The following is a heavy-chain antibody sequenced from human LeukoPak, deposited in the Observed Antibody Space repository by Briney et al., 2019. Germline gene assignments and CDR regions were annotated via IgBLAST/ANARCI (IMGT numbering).Heavy chain of an antibody. D-gene: IGHD3-22*01. J-gene: IGHJ4*02. Sequence: SVKVSCKASGGXFSSYAISRVRQAPGQGLEWMGRIIPILGIANYAQKFQGRVTMTRDTSTSTVYMELSSLRSEDTAVYYCARERTGNSDSSGHYDYWGQGTLVTVSS. CDR1: GGXFSSYA. CDR3: ARERTGNSDSSGHYDY. CDR2: IIPILGIA. V-gene: IGHV1-69*04.